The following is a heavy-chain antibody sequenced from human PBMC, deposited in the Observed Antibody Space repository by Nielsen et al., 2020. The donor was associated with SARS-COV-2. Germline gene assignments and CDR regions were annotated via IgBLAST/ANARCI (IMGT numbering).Heavy chain of an antibody. CDR2: INTNTGIP. D-gene: IGHD3-10*01. Sequence: WVRQAPGQGLEWMGWINTNTGIPTNAQGFTGRFVFSLDTSVTTAYLQISSLKAEDTAVYYCARAGSRLEWFGEFENWFDPWGQGTLVTVSS. J-gene: IGHJ5*02. V-gene: IGHV7-4-1*02. CDR3: ARAGSRLEWFGEFENWFDP.